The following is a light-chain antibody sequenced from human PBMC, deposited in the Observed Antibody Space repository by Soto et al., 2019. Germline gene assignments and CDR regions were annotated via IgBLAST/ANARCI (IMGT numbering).Light chain of an antibody. CDR1: SSDVGGYNY. CDR2: DVS. CDR3: SSYTSSSTHYV. V-gene: IGLV2-14*01. Sequence: QSALTQPASVSGSPGQSITISCTGTSSDVGGYNYVSWYQQHPGKAPKLVIYDVSNRPSGVSNRFSGSKSGNTASLTISGLQAEDEADYYCSSYTSSSTHYVFGTGTKLTVL. J-gene: IGLJ1*01.